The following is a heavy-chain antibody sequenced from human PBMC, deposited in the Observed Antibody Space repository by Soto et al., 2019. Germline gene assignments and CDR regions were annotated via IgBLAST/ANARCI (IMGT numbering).Heavy chain of an antibody. CDR3: ARRLREHRGSDLGNWIDP. V-gene: IGHV4-59*08. CDR2: ISYSGST. J-gene: IGHJ5*02. Sequence: SETLSLTCTVSGGSISSYYWNWIRQAPGEGLEWIGRISYSGSTIYNPSLKSRLTISVDTSRNQFSLKLSSMTAADTAVYYCARRLREHRGSDLGNWIDPWGQGIPVTVSS. CDR1: GGSISSYY. D-gene: IGHD5-12*01.